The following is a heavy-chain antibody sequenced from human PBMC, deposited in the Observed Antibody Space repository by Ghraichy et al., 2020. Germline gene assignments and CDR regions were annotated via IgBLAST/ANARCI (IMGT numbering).Heavy chain of an antibody. CDR2: ISSSPSSI. CDR3: ARDPTVTTGSGPLAYFDY. Sequence: GGSLRLSCAASGFMFSSYSMNWVRQAPGKGLEWVSSISSSPSSIYYADSVKGRFTISRDNAKKSLYLQMNSLRAEDTAVYYCARDPTVTTGSGPLAYFDYWGQGTLVTVSS. J-gene: IGHJ4*02. V-gene: IGHV3-21*01. CDR1: GFMFSSYS. D-gene: IGHD4-17*01.